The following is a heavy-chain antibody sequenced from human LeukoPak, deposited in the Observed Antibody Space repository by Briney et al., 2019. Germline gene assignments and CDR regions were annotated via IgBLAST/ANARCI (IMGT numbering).Heavy chain of an antibody. Sequence: GGSLRLSCAASGFTFSSYAMTWVRQAPGKGLEWVSAMSGSGGSTYYAGSVKGRFTISRDNSKNTLHLQMNSLRAEDTAVYYCAKGTYSSSPRDYWGQGTLVTVSS. V-gene: IGHV3-23*01. CDR1: GFTFSSYA. CDR2: MSGSGGST. D-gene: IGHD6-6*01. CDR3: AKGTYSSSPRDY. J-gene: IGHJ4*02.